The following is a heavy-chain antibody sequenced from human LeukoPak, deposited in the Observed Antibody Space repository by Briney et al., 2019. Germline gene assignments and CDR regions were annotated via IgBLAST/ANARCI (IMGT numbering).Heavy chain of an antibody. CDR3: AKDWTEHYESSGYLDY. V-gene: IGHV3-74*01. Sequence: GGSLRLSCAASGFTFSSYWMRWVRQAPGKGLVWVSLINRDGSSTSYADSVKGRFTISRDNAKHTMYLQMNSLRAEDMALYYCAKDWTEHYESSGYLDYWGRGTLVSVSS. CDR1: GFTFSSYW. CDR2: INRDGSST. D-gene: IGHD3-22*01. J-gene: IGHJ4*02.